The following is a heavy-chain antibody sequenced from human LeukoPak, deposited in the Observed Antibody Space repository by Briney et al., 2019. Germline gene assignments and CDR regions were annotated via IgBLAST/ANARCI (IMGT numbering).Heavy chain of an antibody. CDR2: IYYSGST. V-gene: IGHV4-31*03. CDR1: GGSISSGDYY. D-gene: IGHD2-2*01. Sequence: PSQTLSLTCTVSGGSISSGDYYWSWIRQPPGKGLEWIGYIYYSGSTYYNPSLQSRVTISADMSKNQFSLKLRSVTAADTAVYYCARSPSSSTHPIFYYMDVWGKGTTVTVSS. J-gene: IGHJ6*03. CDR3: ARSPSSSTHPIFYYMDV.